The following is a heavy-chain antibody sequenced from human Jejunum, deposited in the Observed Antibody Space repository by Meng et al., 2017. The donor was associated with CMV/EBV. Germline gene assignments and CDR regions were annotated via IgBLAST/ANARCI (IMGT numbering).Heavy chain of an antibody. CDR2: IATDGRSQ. J-gene: IGHJ5*02. Sequence: AYGFRLSNYMRNWGRQAQGKGLEWVALIATDGRSQYYPNSVKGRFTISRDNSRNTLLLQMNSLRSDDTAMYYCATTVTPTTGLGGSWGQGTLVTVSS. V-gene: IGHV3-30*02. CDR1: GFRLSNYM. CDR3: ATTVTPTTGLGGS. D-gene: IGHD4-17*01.